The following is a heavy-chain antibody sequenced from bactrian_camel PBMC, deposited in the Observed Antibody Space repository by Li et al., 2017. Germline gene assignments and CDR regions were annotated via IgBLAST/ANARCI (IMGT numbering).Heavy chain of an antibody. D-gene: IGHD6*01. Sequence: VQLVESGGGSVQEGGSLKLSCTVSGAIPSPHCMGWFRQAPEKEREGVAAIENDGTTTYADSVKGRFAISRDNAQNTVYLQMNSLKPDDTAVYSCARVRGVVAVGFVDYWGQGTQVTVS. CDR2: IENDGTT. CDR3: ARVRGVVAVGFVDY. J-gene: IGHJ4*01. CDR1: GAIPSPHC. V-gene: IGHV3S53*01.